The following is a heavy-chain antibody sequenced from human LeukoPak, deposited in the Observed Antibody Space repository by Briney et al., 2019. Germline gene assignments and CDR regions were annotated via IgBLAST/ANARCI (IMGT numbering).Heavy chain of an antibody. V-gene: IGHV3-66*01. Sequence: GGSLRLSCAASGFTLSSNYMSSRRQAPGKGLEWVSVIYSGGSTYYADSVKGRSTISRDNSKNTLYLQMNSLRAEDTAVYYCARVDYGNYGFDYWGQGTLVTVSS. D-gene: IGHD4-11*01. CDR1: GFTLSSNY. CDR3: ARVDYGNYGFDY. J-gene: IGHJ4*02. CDR2: IYSGGST.